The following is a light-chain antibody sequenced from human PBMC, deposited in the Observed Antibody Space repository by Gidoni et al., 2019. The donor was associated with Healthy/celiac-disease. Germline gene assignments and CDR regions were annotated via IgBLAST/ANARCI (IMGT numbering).Light chain of an antibody. CDR3: QQRSNWPSIT. Sequence: EIVLTHPTATLSLSPGERATLSCRASQSVSSYLAWYQQKPGQAPRLLIYDASNRATGIPARFSGSGSGTDFTLTISSLEPEDFAVYYCQQRSNWPSITFGQGTRLEIK. CDR2: DAS. J-gene: IGKJ5*01. CDR1: QSVSSY. V-gene: IGKV3-11*01.